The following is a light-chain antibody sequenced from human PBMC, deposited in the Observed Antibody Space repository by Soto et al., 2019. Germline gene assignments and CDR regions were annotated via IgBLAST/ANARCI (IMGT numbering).Light chain of an antibody. CDR3: LVSYSGARV. Sequence: QAVVTQEPSLTVSPGGTVTLTCGSSTGAVTSGHYPYWFQQKPGQAPRTLIYDTSDKHSWTPAPFSGSLLGGKAALTLSGAQPEDEADYYCLVSYSGARVFGGGTKVTVL. CDR2: DTS. J-gene: IGLJ2*01. V-gene: IGLV7-46*01. CDR1: TGAVTSGHY.